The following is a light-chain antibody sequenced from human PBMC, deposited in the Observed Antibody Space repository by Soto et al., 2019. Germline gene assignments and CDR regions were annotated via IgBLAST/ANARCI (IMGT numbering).Light chain of an antibody. CDR2: KAS. J-gene: IGKJ1*01. V-gene: IGKV1-5*03. CDR1: QTISSW. CDR3: QHYNSYSEA. Sequence: DIQMTQSPSTLSLSVGDRVTITFLASQTISSWLAWYQQKPGKAPKLLIYKASTLKSGVPSRFSGSGSGTESTLTISSLQPDDFATYYCQHYNSYSEAFGQGTKVDIK.